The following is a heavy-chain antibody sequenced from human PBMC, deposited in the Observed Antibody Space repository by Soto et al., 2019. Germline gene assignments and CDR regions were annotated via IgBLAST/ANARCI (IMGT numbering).Heavy chain of an antibody. CDR2: IWHDGSKE. J-gene: IGHJ3*02. CDR1: GFTFSTYG. D-gene: IGHD1-7*01. CDR3: VRDNWNYAKGAFDI. Sequence: QVQLVESGGGVVQPGTSLRLSCAASGFTFSTYGIHWVRQAPGKGLAWVAVIWHDGSKEFYADSVKGRFTVSRDNSKNTVHLQMDSLRAEDTSVYYCVRDNWNYAKGAFDIWGQGTVVTDSS. V-gene: IGHV3-33*01.